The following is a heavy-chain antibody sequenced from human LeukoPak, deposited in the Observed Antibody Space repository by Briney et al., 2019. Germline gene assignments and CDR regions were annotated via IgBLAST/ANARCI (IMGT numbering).Heavy chain of an antibody. V-gene: IGHV3-23*01. CDR1: GFTFSSHA. Sequence: GGSLRLSCAGSGFTFSSHAMTWVRQAPGKGLEWVSTISGSGNYTYHADSVKGRFTISRDNSKSTLFLQMNSLRAEDTDVYYCAKALEVVPAAYDYWGQGTLVTVSS. CDR3: AKALEVVPAAYDY. J-gene: IGHJ4*02. D-gene: IGHD2-2*01. CDR2: ISGSGNYT.